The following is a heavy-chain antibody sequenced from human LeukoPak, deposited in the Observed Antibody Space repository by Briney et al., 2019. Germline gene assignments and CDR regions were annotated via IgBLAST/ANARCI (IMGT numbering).Heavy chain of an antibody. D-gene: IGHD4-11*01. J-gene: IGHJ4*02. CDR2: IKHDGTEN. Sequence: GGSLRLSCAVSGFTFSNYWKTWVRQAPGEGLEWVANIKHDGTENYYVDSVKGRFTISRDNAKNLLYLQMSSLRVEDTAVYFCAREGPPALQFRSTGFFDYWGQGTLVTVSS. CDR1: GFTFSNYW. V-gene: IGHV3-7*01. CDR3: AREGPPALQFRSTGFFDY.